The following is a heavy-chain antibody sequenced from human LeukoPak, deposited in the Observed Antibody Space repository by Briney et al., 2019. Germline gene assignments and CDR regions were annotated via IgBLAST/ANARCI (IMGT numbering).Heavy chain of an antibody. V-gene: IGHV4-59*08. CDR1: GGSISIYY. CDR2: IYYSGST. D-gene: IGHD6-19*01. J-gene: IGHJ3*02. CDR3: ATHSSGWPGAFDI. Sequence: SEPLSHTCTVSGGSISIYYWSWIRQPPGEGLEWIGYIYYSGSTNYNPSLKSRVPISVDTSKNEFSLKLSSVTAADPAVYYCATHSSGWPGAFDIWGQGTMVTVSS.